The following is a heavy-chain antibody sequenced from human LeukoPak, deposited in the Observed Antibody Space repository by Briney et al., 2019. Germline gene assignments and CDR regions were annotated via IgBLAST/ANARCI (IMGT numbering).Heavy chain of an antibody. V-gene: IGHV3-23*01. CDR1: GFTFSSYE. D-gene: IGHD3-22*01. J-gene: IGHJ4*02. Sequence: PGGSLRLSCAASGFTFSSYEMNWVRQAPGKGLEWVSAISGSGGSTYYADSVKGRFTISRDNSKNTLYLQMNSLRAEDTAVYYCAKDISLRYYDSSGYPPFDYWGQGTLVTVSS. CDR3: AKDISLRYYDSSGYPPFDY. CDR2: ISGSGGST.